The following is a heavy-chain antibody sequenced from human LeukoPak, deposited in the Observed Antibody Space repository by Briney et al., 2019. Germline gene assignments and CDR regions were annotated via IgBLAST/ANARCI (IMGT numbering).Heavy chain of an antibody. CDR3: ARPSPTRTYYDFWSGSSNEYYFDY. J-gene: IGHJ4*02. V-gene: IGHV4-59*08. CDR2: IYYSGST. CDR1: GGSMSSYY. Sequence: PSETLSLTCTVSGGSMSSYYWSWIRQPPGKGLEWIGYIYYSGSTNYNLSLKSRVTISVDTSKNQFSLRLSSVTAADTAVYYCARPSPTRTYYDFWSGSSNEYYFDYWGQGTLVTVSS. D-gene: IGHD3-3*01.